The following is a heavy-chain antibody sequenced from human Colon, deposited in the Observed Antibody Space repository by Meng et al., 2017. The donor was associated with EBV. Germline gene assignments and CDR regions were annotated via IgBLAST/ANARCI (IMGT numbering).Heavy chain of an antibody. CDR3: ARVGWRQWYFDL. D-gene: IGHD5-18*01. J-gene: IGHJ2*01. CDR1: GGSISSGDYY. V-gene: IGHV4-30-4*01. Sequence: QVQVHEAGPGLVKPSQTLSLTCTVSGGSISSGDYYWSWIRQPPGKGLELIGHLYYSGSTSYNPSLKSRVTIAVDTSNNQFSLKLSSVTAADTAVYYCARVGWRQWYFDLWGRGTLVTVSS. CDR2: LYYSGST.